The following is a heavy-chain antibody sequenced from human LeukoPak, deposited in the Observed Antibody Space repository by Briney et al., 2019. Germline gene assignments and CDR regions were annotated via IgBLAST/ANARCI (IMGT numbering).Heavy chain of an antibody. D-gene: IGHD2-15*01. Sequence: VASVKVSCKASGYTFTGYYMHWVRQAPGQGLEWMGWINPNSGGTNYAQKFQGRVTMTRDTSISTAYMELSRLRSDDTAVYYCATEHCSDGSCYSLAFDIWGQGTMVTVSS. CDR3: ATEHCSDGSCYSLAFDI. CDR2: INPNSGGT. V-gene: IGHV1-2*02. J-gene: IGHJ3*02. CDR1: GYTFTGYY.